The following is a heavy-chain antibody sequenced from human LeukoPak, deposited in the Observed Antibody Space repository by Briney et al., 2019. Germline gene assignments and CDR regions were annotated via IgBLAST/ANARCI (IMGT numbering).Heavy chain of an antibody. CDR3: AELGITMIGGV. J-gene: IGHJ6*04. D-gene: IGHD3-10*02. V-gene: IGHV3-48*03. CDR1: GCSFSSYE. Sequence: GGPLSLSCAASGCSFSSYEMNWVRQPPGKGLEWVSYISSSGSTIYYADSVMGRFTISRDNAKNSLYLQMNSLRAEDTAVYYCAELGITMIGGVWGKGTTVTISS. CDR2: ISSSGSTI.